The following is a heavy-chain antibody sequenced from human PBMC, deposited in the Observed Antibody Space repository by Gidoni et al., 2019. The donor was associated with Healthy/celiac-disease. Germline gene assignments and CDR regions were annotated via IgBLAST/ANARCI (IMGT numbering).Heavy chain of an antibody. CDR1: GFTVSSNY. D-gene: IGHD3-10*01. Sequence: EVQLVESGGGLVQPGGSLRLSCAASGFTVSSNYMSWVRQAPGKGLEWVSVIYSGGSTYYADSVKGRFTISRDNSKNTLYLQMNSLRAEDTAVYYCARDGTPTDMVRGVISFGMDVWGQGTTVTVSS. J-gene: IGHJ6*02. CDR3: ARDGTPTDMVRGVISFGMDV. V-gene: IGHV3-66*01. CDR2: IYSGGST.